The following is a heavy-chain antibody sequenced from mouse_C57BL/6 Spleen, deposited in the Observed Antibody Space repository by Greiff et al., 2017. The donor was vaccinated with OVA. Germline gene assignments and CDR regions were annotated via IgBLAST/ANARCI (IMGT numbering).Heavy chain of an antibody. CDR1: GFSFNTYA. D-gene: IGHD4-1*01. Sequence: EVKLEESGGGLVQPKGSLKLSCAASGFSFNTYAMNWVRQAPGTGLEWVARIRSKSNNYATYYADSVKDRFTISRDDSESMLYLQMNNLKTEDTAMYYCVRDWGFYWGQGTTLTVSS. J-gene: IGHJ2*01. V-gene: IGHV10-1*01. CDR3: VRDWGFY. CDR2: IRSKSNNYAT.